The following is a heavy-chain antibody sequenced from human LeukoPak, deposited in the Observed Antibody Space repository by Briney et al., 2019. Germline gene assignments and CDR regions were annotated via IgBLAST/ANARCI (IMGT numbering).Heavy chain of an antibody. Sequence: SETLSLTCTVSSGSISTSNYYWGWVRQPPGKALEWIGNIFYSGSTYYSPSLKSRVTISLDTSRNQFSLKLNSVTAADTAVYYCAKSNGYGLIGIWGQGAMVTVSS. D-gene: IGHD3-10*01. CDR2: IFYSGST. V-gene: IGHV4-39*07. J-gene: IGHJ3*02. CDR3: AKSNGYGLIGI. CDR1: SGSISTSNYY.